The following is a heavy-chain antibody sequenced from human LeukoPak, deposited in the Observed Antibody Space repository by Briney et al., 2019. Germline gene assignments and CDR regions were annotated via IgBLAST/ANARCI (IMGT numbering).Heavy chain of an antibody. CDR1: GFTFSSYA. D-gene: IGHD2-15*01. CDR2: ISGSGGST. V-gene: IGHV3-23*01. CDR3: AKDRYCSGGSCYPAYLQH. J-gene: IGHJ1*01. Sequence: GGSLRLSCAASGFTFSSYATSWVRQAPGKGLEWVSGISGSGGSTNYADSVKGRFTISRDNSKNTLYLQMNSLRAEDTAVYYCAKDRYCSGGSCYPAYLQHWGQGTLVTVSS.